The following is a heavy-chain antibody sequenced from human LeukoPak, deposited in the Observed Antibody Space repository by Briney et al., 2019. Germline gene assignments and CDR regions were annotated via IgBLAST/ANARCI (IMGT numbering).Heavy chain of an antibody. D-gene: IGHD1-26*01. J-gene: IGHJ5*02. Sequence: ASVKVSCKASGYTFTSYGISWVRQAPGQGLEWMGWINPNSGGTNYAQKFQGRVTMTRDTSISTAYMELSRLRSDDTAVYYCARVSRGWENWFDPWGQGTLVTVSS. CDR1: GYTFTSYG. CDR2: INPNSGGT. V-gene: IGHV1-2*02. CDR3: ARVSRGWENWFDP.